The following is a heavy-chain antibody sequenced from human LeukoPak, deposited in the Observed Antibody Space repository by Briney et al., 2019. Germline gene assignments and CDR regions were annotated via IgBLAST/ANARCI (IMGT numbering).Heavy chain of an antibody. CDR1: GFTVSKYG. Sequence: PGGSLRLSCAASGFTVSKYGMHWVRQAPGKGLEWVAVIWYDGSNKYYGDSVKGRFTISRDTSKNTLHLQMNSLRGEDTAVYYCARSLEKDYHGSGYYMNNYFDPWGQGTLVTVSS. D-gene: IGHD3-10*01. J-gene: IGHJ5*02. V-gene: IGHV3-33*01. CDR2: IWYDGSNK. CDR3: ARSLEKDYHGSGYYMNNYFDP.